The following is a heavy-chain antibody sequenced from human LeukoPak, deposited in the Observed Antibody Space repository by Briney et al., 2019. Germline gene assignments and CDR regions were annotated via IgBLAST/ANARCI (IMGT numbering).Heavy chain of an antibody. D-gene: IGHD2-15*01. CDR1: GVTFSRYE. CDR2: IISSGSTI. V-gene: IGHV3-48*03. Sequence: GGALRLSCAASGVTFSRYEMKWVCETLGRGLERVSYIISSGSTIYYAASVNGRFTTSRDNSKNPLYLQMNSLRAEDTAVYYCARGPSCYHNTGGQGTLVTVSS. CDR3: ARGPSCYHNT. J-gene: IGHJ4*02.